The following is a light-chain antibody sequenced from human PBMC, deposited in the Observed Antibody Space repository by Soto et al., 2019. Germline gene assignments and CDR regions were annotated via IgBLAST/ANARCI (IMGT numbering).Light chain of an antibody. CDR2: GVS. J-gene: IGKJ4*01. Sequence: EVVLTQSPGTLSLSPGESATLSCRASQSVSSNYLAWYQQKPGQAPRLLIYGVSTRATGIPDRFSGSGSGTDFSLTISRLKPEDFALYYCQQYFTSPLTLGGGTKVDIK. CDR3: QQYFTSPLT. CDR1: QSVSSNY. V-gene: IGKV3-20*01.